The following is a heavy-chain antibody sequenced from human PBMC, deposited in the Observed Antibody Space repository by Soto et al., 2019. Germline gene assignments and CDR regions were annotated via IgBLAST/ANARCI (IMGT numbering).Heavy chain of an antibody. Sequence: QVQLQESGPGLVKPSETLSLTCTVSGGSINDYYWSWIRQPPGRGLEWIGYIYNGGTTNYNPSLKRRVTISVDTSKNQFSLKLTSVTAADTAVYYCARAVTGVWFDPWGQGTLVTVSS. CDR1: GGSINDYY. CDR2: IYNGGTT. J-gene: IGHJ5*02. CDR3: ARAVTGVWFDP. V-gene: IGHV4-59*08. D-gene: IGHD4-17*01.